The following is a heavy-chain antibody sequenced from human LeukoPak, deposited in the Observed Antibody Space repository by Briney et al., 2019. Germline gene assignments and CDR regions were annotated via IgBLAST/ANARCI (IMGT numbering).Heavy chain of an antibody. D-gene: IGHD3-10*01. V-gene: IGHV1-2*02. J-gene: IGHJ4*02. CDR2: IHPRSGET. Sequence: ASVKVSCTASGYSFTAFYIHWVRQAPGQGLEWVGWIHPRSGETNYAYKFRGRVTMTRDTSISTTYMDLGSLGSDDTAVYYCARDGEYGTGSYYRGCFDYWGQGTLVTVSS. CDR1: GYSFTAFY. CDR3: ARDGEYGTGSYYRGCFDY.